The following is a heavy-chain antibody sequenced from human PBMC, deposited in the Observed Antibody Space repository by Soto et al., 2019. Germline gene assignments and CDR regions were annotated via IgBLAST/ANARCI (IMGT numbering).Heavy chain of an antibody. CDR3: ARVWGGAFDI. Sequence: PSETLSLTCTVSGGSSSRYYWSWIRQPPGKGLEWIGYIYYSGSTNYNPSLKSRVTISVDTSKNQFSLKLSSVTAADTAVYYCARVWGGAFDIWGQGTMVTVS. D-gene: IGHD3-10*01. CDR2: IYYSGST. CDR1: GGSSSRYY. V-gene: IGHV4-59*01. J-gene: IGHJ3*02.